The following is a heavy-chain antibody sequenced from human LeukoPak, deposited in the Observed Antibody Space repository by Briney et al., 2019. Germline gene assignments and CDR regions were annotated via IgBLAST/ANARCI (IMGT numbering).Heavy chain of an antibody. CDR2: IYHSGST. Sequence: PSETLSLTCTVSGGSISSSNWWSWVRQPPGKGLEWIGEIYHSGSTNYNPSLKSRVTISVDKSKNQFSLNLTSVTAADTAVYYCARGYDVLSGNYVDYWRQGTLVTVSS. CDR3: ARGYDVLSGNYVDY. J-gene: IGHJ4*02. V-gene: IGHV4-4*02. D-gene: IGHD3-3*01. CDR1: GGSISSSNW.